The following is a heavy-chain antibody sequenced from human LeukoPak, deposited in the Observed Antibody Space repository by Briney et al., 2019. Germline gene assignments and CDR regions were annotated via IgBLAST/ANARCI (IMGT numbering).Heavy chain of an antibody. CDR1: GGSISSYY. Sequence: PSETPSLTCTVSGGSISSYYWSWIRQPAGKGLEWIGRIYTSGSTNYNPSLKSRVTMSVDTSKNQFSLKLSSVTAADTAVYYCARDRDSSGWSGGYYFDYWGQGTLVTVSS. D-gene: IGHD6-19*01. CDR2: IYTSGST. J-gene: IGHJ4*02. V-gene: IGHV4-4*07. CDR3: ARDRDSSGWSGGYYFDY.